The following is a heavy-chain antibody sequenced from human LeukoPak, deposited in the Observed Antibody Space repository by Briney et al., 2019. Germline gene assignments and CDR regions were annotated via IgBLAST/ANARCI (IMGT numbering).Heavy chain of an antibody. CDR1: GFTFSSYA. Sequence: GSLRLSRAASGFTFSSYAMHWVRQAPGKGLEWMGSISHSGSTYDNPSLKSRVTISVDTSKNQFSLKLKSVTAADTAVYYCARAENYYFDSDGGDYFDYWGQGTLLTVSS. V-gene: IGHV4-38-2*01. J-gene: IGHJ4*02. CDR2: ISHSGST. CDR3: ARAENYYFDSDGGDYFDY. D-gene: IGHD3-22*01.